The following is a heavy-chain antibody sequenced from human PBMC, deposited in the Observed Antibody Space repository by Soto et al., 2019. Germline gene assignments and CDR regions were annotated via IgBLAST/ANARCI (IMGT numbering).Heavy chain of an antibody. CDR2: ISIGGDKT. CDR3: AKWDGYGDH. Sequence: EVQLLESGGDLVKPGGSLRLSCAASGFSFSSYSFTWVRQAPGKGLEWVAGISIGGDKTWHADSVKGRFTISRDNSKNTVYLQMKSLRVDDTAVYYCAKWDGYGDHWGQGTLVTVSS. J-gene: IGHJ5*02. V-gene: IGHV3-23*01. CDR1: GFSFSSYS. D-gene: IGHD5-18*01.